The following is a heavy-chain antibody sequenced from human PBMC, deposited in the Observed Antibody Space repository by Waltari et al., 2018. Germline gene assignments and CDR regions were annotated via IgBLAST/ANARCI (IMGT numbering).Heavy chain of an antibody. D-gene: IGHD3-22*01. CDR1: GGTFSSYA. CDR3: ARNVDPDTDSSGPWGAFDI. J-gene: IGHJ3*02. CDR2: ILPIFGTA. Sequence: QVQLVQSGAEVKKPGSSVKVSCKASGGTFSSYAISWVRQAPGQGLEWMGGILPIFGTANYEQKFQGRVTITADESTSTAYMELSSLRSEDTAVYYCARNVDPDTDSSGPWGAFDIWGQGTMVTVSS. V-gene: IGHV1-69*12.